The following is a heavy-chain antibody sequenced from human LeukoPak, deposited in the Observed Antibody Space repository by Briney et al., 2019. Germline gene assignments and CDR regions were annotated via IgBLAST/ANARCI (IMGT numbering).Heavy chain of an antibody. Sequence: SETLSLTCAVYGGSFSGYYWSWIRQPPGKGLEWIGEINHSGSTNYNPSLKSRVTISVDTSKNQFSLKLSSVTAADTAVYYCTSSYYDILTGYYSFDYWGQGTLVTVSS. CDR1: GGSFSGYY. CDR3: TSSYYDILTGYYSFDY. D-gene: IGHD3-9*01. V-gene: IGHV4-34*01. J-gene: IGHJ4*02. CDR2: INHSGST.